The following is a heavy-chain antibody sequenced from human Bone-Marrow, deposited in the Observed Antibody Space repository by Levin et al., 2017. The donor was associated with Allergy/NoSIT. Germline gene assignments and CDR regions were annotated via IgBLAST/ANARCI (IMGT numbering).Heavy chain of an antibody. CDR1: GFTLNTAC. Sequence: GGSLRLSCAVSGFTLNTACINWVRQAPGQGREWVGRFKSKTDGGTKDYAAPVKGTSTISRDDSKNMLYLQMNSLKTENTAVYYCSTVRYCTSGVCYARYYYYYGMDVWGQGTTVTVSS. J-gene: IGHJ6*02. V-gene: IGHV3-15*07. CDR2: FKSKTDGGTK. D-gene: IGHD2-8*01. CDR3: STVRYCTSGVCYARYYYYYGMDV.